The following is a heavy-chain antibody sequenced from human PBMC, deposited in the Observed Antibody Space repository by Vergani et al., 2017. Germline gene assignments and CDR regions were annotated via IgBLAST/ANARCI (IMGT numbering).Heavy chain of an antibody. J-gene: IGHJ6*02. CDR1: GFTFSSYG. V-gene: IGHV3-30*18. D-gene: IGHD6-13*01. Sequence: QVQLVESGGGVVQPGRSLRLSCAASGFTFSSYGMHWVRQAPGKGLEWVAVISYDGSNKYYADSVKGRFTISRDNSKNTLYLQMNSLRAEDTAGYYCAKGSSWYGGGAYYYYYYGMDVWGQGTTVTVSS. CDR2: ISYDGSNK. CDR3: AKGSSWYGGGAYYYYYYGMDV.